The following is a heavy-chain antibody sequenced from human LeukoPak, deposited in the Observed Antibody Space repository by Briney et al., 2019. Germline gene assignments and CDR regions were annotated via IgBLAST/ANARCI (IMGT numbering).Heavy chain of an antibody. D-gene: IGHD2-2*01. CDR1: GGSFSGYY. J-gene: IGHJ4*02. CDR3: ARGRRYCSSTSCYWYYFGY. V-gene: IGHV4-34*01. CDR2: INHSGST. Sequence: KPSETLSLTCAVYGGSFSGYYWSWLRQPPGKGLEWFGEINHSGSTNYNPSLKSRVTISVDTSKNQFSLKLSSVTAADTAVYYCARGRRYCSSTSCYWYYFGYWGQGTLVTVSS.